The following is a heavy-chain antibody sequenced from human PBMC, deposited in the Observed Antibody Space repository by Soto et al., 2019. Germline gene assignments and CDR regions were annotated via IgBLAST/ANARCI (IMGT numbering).Heavy chain of an antibody. D-gene: IGHD3-10*01. Sequence: QVHLVQSRVEVKKPGASVKVSCKASGFTIRSYGITWVRQAPGQGLEWMGWISGYSGQTKYAQNVQDRVTRTTDTSTSTAYMELRSLRSDDTAVYYCARTPTICGSARYYIPDLDYWGQGTLVTVSS. CDR2: ISGYSGQT. J-gene: IGHJ4*02. CDR1: GFTIRSYG. CDR3: ARTPTICGSARYYIPDLDY. V-gene: IGHV1-18*04.